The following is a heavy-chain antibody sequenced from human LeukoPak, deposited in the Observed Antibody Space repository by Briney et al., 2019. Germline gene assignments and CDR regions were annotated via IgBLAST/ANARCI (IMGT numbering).Heavy chain of an antibody. Sequence: SETLSLTCSVSGGSISIYYWSWIRQPPGKGLEWIGYVYNSGSTDYNPSLKSRVTISVDTSKNQFSLKVNSVTASDTAVYYRVRDRGLYYWGQGILVTVSS. D-gene: IGHD3-16*01. CDR1: GGSISIYY. J-gene: IGHJ4*02. CDR2: VYNSGST. V-gene: IGHV4-59*01. CDR3: VRDRGLYY.